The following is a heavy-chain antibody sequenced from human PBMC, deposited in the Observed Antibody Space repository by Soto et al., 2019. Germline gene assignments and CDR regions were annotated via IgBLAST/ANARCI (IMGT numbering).Heavy chain of an antibody. D-gene: IGHD1-26*01. CDR1: GGSISSGGYS. J-gene: IGHJ4*02. V-gene: IGHV4-30-2*01. CDR3: ARDAAVGLFDY. CDR2: MYHSGST. Sequence: SETQCLTCAVAGGSISSGGYSWSWIRQPPGKGLEWIGYMYHSGSTYYNPSLKSRVTISIDRSKNQFSLKLSSVTAADTAVYYCARDAAVGLFDYWGQGTLVTVSS.